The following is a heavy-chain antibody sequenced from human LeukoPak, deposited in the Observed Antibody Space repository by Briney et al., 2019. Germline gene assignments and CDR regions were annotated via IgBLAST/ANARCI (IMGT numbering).Heavy chain of an antibody. Sequence: ASVKVSCKASVYIFTSYYMHWVRQAPGQGLEWMGMINPSSGSTSYAQKFQDRVKMTRDTSRSTVYMELSSLRSEDTAVYYCARRAGDHYYFDYWGQGTLVTVSS. CDR2: INPSSGST. V-gene: IGHV1-46*01. J-gene: IGHJ4*02. CDR3: ARRAGDHYYFDY. D-gene: IGHD7-27*01. CDR1: VYIFTSYY.